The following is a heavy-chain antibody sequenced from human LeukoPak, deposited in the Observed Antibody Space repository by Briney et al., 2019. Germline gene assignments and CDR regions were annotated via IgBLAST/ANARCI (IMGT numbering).Heavy chain of an antibody. CDR2: IIPIFGTA. D-gene: IGHD2-2*01. J-gene: IGHJ6*03. Sequence: SVKVSCKASGYTFTSYYMHWVRQAPGQGLEWMGGIIPIFGTANYAQKFQGRVTITTDESTSTAYMELSSLRSEDTAVYYCARHELYPTDYYMDVWGKGTTVTVSS. CDR1: GYTFTSYY. V-gene: IGHV1-69*05. CDR3: ARHELYPTDYYMDV.